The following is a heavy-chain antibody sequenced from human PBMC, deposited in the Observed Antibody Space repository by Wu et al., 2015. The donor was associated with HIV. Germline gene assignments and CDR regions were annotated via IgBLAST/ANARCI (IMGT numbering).Heavy chain of an antibody. J-gene: IGHJ3*02. CDR3: AREEXSLNSSGGLRRMMTFDI. CDR1: GGTLNYYV. Sequence: QVQLVQSGAEVKKPGSSVKVSCTASGGTLNYYVTSWVRQAPGQGLEWVGGIIPMFGTISYGQKFQGRVTFPTDDSTSNRLTWSWSRAADPRTRPYITCAREEXSLNSSGGLRRMMTFDIWGQGTIWSSSL. D-gene: IGHD2-15*01. CDR2: IIPMFGTI. V-gene: IGHV1-69*05.